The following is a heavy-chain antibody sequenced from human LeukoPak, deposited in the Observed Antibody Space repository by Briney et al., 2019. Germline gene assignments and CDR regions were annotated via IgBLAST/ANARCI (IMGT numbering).Heavy chain of an antibody. Sequence: SQTLSLTCAVSGGSISSGGYSWSWTRQPPGKGLEWIGYIYHSGSTYYNPSLKSRVTISVDRSKNQFSLKLSSATAADTAVYYCARGAIVKGRPFDYWGQGTLVTVSS. CDR2: IYHSGST. CDR3: ARGAIVKGRPFDY. V-gene: IGHV4-30-2*01. J-gene: IGHJ4*02. CDR1: GGSISSGGYS. D-gene: IGHD3-16*02.